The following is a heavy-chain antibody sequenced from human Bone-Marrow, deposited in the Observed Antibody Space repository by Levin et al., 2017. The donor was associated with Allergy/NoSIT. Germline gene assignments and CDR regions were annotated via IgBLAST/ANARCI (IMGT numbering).Heavy chain of an antibody. Sequence: GESLKISCAASGFALSSYMMFWVRQAPGKGLEYVSAISGSGDSTYYADSVKGRGTISRDNYKNTLYLQMGSLRVEDMAVYYCAGSQGVLWGQGPLVSVSS. J-gene: IGHJ4*01. CDR3: AGSQGVL. CDR2: ISGSGDST. V-gene: IGHV3-64*02. CDR1: GFALSSYM.